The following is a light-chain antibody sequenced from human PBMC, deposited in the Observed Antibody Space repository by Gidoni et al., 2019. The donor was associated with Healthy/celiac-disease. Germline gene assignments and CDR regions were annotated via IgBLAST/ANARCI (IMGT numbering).Light chain of an antibody. V-gene: IGKV3-20*01. CDR2: GAS. CDR1: QSVSSSY. Sequence: EIVLTQSPGTRSLSPGERATLSCRASQSVSSSYLAWYQQKPGQAPRPLIYGASSRATGIPDRFSGSGSGTDFTLTISRLEPEDFAVYYCQQYGSSPPFTFGPGTKVDIK. J-gene: IGKJ3*01. CDR3: QQYGSSPPFT.